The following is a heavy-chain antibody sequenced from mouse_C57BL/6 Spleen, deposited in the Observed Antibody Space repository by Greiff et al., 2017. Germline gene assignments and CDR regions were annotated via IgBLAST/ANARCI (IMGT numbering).Heavy chain of an antibody. Sequence: EVNLVESGGGLVQSGRSLRLSCATSGFTFSDFYMEWVRQAPGKGLEWIAASRNKANDYTTEYSASVKGRFIVSRDTSQSILYLQMNALRAEDTAIYYCARDAHWAYYAMDYWGQGTSVTVSS. CDR3: ARDAHWAYYAMDY. V-gene: IGHV7-1*01. CDR1: GFTFSDFY. J-gene: IGHJ4*01. D-gene: IGHD4-1*01. CDR2: SRNKANDYTT.